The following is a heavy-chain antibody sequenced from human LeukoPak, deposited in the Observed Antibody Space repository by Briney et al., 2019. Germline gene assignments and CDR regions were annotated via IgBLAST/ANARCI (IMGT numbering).Heavy chain of an antibody. CDR3: IKDMGFDLLKDAFDL. J-gene: IGHJ3*01. CDR2: ISWDGRNM. D-gene: IGHD1-26*01. V-gene: IGHV3-9*01. CDR1: GFSLDDYA. Sequence: GGSLRLSCAASGFSLDDYAMHWVRQAPGQGLEWVSTISWDGRNMAYAASVKGRFTISRDNAQNSLYLQMYSLKIEDTAFYYCIKDMGFDLLKDAFDLWGQGMLVTVSS.